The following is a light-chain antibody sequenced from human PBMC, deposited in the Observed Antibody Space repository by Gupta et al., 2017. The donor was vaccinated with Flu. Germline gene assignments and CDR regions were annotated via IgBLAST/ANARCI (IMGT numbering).Light chain of an antibody. J-gene: IGKJ5*01. CDR3: QHKETCPHA. Sequence: PSSLASSVADRVTSTCRARHDIVMWLAWYQPQAGKAPKALLYGASRPGSGVPWRFSGSGAGTEFFLTIKDLLPDDFADYTCQHKETCPHALGRWTR. CDR2: GAS. CDR1: HDIVMW. V-gene: IGKV1D-16*02.